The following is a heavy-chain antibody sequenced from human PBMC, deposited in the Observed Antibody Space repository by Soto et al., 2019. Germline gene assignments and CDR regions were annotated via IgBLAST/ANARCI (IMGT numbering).Heavy chain of an antibody. J-gene: IGHJ3*01. CDR1: GFSLSTYGVG. CDR3: AHFVRTFDV. V-gene: IGHV2-5*02. CDR2: IYWDHDQ. D-gene: IGHD3-10*02. Sequence: QITLKESGPALVKSTQTLTLTCTFSGFSLSTYGVGVGWIRQPPGKALEWLAIIYWDHDQYFSPSLKDRLTISNDTSTNQVVLTMTSMDPVDTATYFCAHFVRTFDVWGHETVVTVSS.